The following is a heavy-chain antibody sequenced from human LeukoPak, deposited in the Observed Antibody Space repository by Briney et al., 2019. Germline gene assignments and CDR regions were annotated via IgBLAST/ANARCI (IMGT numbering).Heavy chain of an antibody. V-gene: IGHV5-51*01. CDR2: IYPGDPDT. Sequence: GESLKISCKGSGYSFTSYWIGWVRQMPGKGLEWMGIIYPGDPDTRYSPSFQGQVTISADKSISTAYLQWSSLKASDTAMYYCARSWGYCSSTSCYNYYYYYMDVWGKGTTVTVSS. J-gene: IGHJ6*03. CDR3: ARSWGYCSSTSCYNYYYYYMDV. D-gene: IGHD2-2*02. CDR1: GYSFTSYW.